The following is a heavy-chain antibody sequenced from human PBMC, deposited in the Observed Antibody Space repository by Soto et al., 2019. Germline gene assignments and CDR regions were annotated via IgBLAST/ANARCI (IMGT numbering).Heavy chain of an antibody. D-gene: IGHD3-10*01. V-gene: IGHV4-39*07. CDR2: IYYSGST. CDR1: GGSISSSSYY. J-gene: IGHJ4*02. CDR3: ARDTVYGPRVRGVINSYFDY. Sequence: SETLSLTCTVSGGSISSSSYYWGWIRQPPGKGLEWIGNIYYSGSTYYNPSLKSRVTISIDTSKNQFSLKLSSVTAADTAVYYCARDTVYGPRVRGVINSYFDYWGQGTLVTVSS.